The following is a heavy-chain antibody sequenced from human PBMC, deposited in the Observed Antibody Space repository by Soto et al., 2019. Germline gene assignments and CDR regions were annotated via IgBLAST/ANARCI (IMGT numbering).Heavy chain of an antibody. V-gene: IGHV3-21*01. Sequence: GGSLRLSCAASGFTFSSYSMNWVRQAPGKGLEWVSSISSSSSYIYYADSVKGRFTISRDNAKNSLYLQMNSLRAEDTAVYYCARDERYSYGLFDYWGQGTLVTVSS. J-gene: IGHJ4*02. CDR3: ARDERYSYGLFDY. D-gene: IGHD5-18*01. CDR1: GFTFSSYS. CDR2: ISSSSSYI.